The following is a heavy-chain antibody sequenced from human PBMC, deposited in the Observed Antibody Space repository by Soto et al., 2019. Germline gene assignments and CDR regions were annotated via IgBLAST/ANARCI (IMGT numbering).Heavy chain of an antibody. CDR3: TRSVAVPGAHIDY. Sequence: SETLSLTCSVSGGSISGSYWSWIRQSPGKGLEWLGYVYYTGSTNYSPSLRSRVSISVDTSKNEFSLRLSSVTAADTAVYFCTRSVAVPGAHIDYWGQGTQVTVSS. V-gene: IGHV4-59*01. CDR2: VYYTGST. CDR1: GGSISGSY. D-gene: IGHD6-19*01. J-gene: IGHJ4*02.